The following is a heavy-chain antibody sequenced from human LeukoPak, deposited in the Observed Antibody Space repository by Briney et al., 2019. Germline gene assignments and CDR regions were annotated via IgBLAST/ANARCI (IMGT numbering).Heavy chain of an antibody. CDR3: VKLSSGWFGDF. D-gene: IGHD6-19*01. J-gene: IGHJ4*02. Sequence: PGGSLRLSCAVSGCTFSTYAMTWVRQAPGKGLKWVSAISENGDTYYVDSVEGRFTISRDFSKNTLYLQMNSLRAEDTAVYYCVKLSSGWFGDFWGQGTLVTVSA. CDR2: ISENGDT. V-gene: IGHV3-23*01. CDR1: GCTFSTYA.